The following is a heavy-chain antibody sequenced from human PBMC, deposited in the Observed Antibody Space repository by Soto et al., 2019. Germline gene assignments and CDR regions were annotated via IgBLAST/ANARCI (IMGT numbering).Heavy chain of an antibody. CDR3: ARDRRFLEWFDY. CDR1: GFTFTSYG. Sequence: QVQLVESGGGVVQPGRSLRLSCAASGFTFTSYGMHWVRQAPGKGLEWVAVIWYDGSNKYYADSVKGRFSISRDNSKNTLFLQMNSLRGEDTAVYYCARDRRFLEWFDYWGQGTLVTVSS. V-gene: IGHV3-33*01. CDR2: IWYDGSNK. D-gene: IGHD3-3*01. J-gene: IGHJ4*02.